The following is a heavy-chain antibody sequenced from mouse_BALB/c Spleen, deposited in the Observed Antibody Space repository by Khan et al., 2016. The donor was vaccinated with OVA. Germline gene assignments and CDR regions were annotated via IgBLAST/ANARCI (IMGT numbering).Heavy chain of an antibody. CDR3: ARIYGGDFDY. Sequence: DVPLVESGPGLVKPSQSLSLTCTVTGYSITSDYAWNWIRQFPGNKLEWMGYISYSGNTKYNPSLKSRISITRDTSKNQFFLQLNSVTIEDTATYYCARIYGGDFDYWGQGTTLTVSS. J-gene: IGHJ2*01. D-gene: IGHD1-1*01. V-gene: IGHV3-2*02. CDR1: GYSITSDYA. CDR2: ISYSGNT.